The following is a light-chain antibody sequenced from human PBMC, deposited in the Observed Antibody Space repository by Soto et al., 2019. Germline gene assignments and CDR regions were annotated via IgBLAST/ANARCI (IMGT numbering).Light chain of an antibody. V-gene: IGKV3-15*01. CDR2: GAS. Sequence: EIVLTQSPATLSLSPGERATLSCRASQSVSSYLAWYQQKPGQAPRLLIYGASTRATGIPARFSGSGSGTEFTLTISSLQSEDFAVYYCQEHGSSPRTFGQGTKVDIK. J-gene: IGKJ1*01. CDR1: QSVSSY. CDR3: QEHGSSPRT.